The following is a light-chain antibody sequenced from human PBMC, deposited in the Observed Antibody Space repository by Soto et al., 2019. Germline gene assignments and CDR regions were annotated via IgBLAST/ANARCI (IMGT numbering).Light chain of an antibody. V-gene: IGLV7-46*01. CDR3: LLSYSAIGV. CDR2: DTS. Sequence: QTVVTQEPSLTVSPGGTVTLTFGSSTGAVTSGHYPYWFQQNPGQAPRTLIFDTSNKHSYTPDRFSGSLLGGKAALTLSGAQPEDEADYYCLLSYSAIGVFGGGTQLTVL. CDR1: TGAVTSGHY. J-gene: IGLJ2*01.